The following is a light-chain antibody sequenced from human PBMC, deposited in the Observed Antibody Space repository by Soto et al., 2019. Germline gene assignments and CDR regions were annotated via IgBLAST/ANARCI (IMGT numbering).Light chain of an antibody. Sequence: ALAQPASVSGSPGQSITISCAGSSRDIGGYDFVSWYQQHPGEVPKLIIFDVSDRPSGVSDRFSGSKSGDTASLTISGLQVEDEADYYCSSFSNSDTPYVFGTGTKVTVL. CDR3: SSFSNSDTPYV. J-gene: IGLJ1*01. V-gene: IGLV2-14*03. CDR2: DVS. CDR1: SRDIGGYDF.